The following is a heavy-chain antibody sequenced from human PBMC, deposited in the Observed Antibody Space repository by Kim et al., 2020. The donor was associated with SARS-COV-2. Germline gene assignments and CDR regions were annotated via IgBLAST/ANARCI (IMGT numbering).Heavy chain of an antibody. Sequence: GGSLRLSCAASGFTFSSYAMSWVRQAPGKGLEWVSAISGSGGSTYYADSVKGRFTISRDNSKNTLYLQMNSLRAEDTAVYYCACLLGIAVAGRRGGFDYWGQGTLVTVSS. CDR1: GFTFSSYA. CDR3: ACLLGIAVAGRRGGFDY. D-gene: IGHD6-19*01. J-gene: IGHJ4*02. V-gene: IGHV3-23*01. CDR2: ISGSGGST.